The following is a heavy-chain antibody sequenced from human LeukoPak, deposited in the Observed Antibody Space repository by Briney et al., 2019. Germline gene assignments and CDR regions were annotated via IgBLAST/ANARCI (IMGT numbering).Heavy chain of an antibody. CDR3: AKDVRITTIVVVITSFDY. CDR1: GFTFSNSA. CDR2: ISGGGGSR. Sequence: PGGSLRLSCAASGFTFSNSAMTWVRQAPGKGLEWVSTISGGGGSRFYADSVKGRFTISRDNSKNTLYLQMNSLRAEDTAVYYCAKDVRITTIVVVITSFDYWGQGTLVTVSS. V-gene: IGHV3-23*01. D-gene: IGHD3-22*01. J-gene: IGHJ4*02.